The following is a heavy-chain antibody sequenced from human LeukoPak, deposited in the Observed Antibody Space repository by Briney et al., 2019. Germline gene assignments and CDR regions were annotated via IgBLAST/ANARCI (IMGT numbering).Heavy chain of an antibody. D-gene: IGHD4-17*01. CDR3: ARGHYGDPSPYFDY. J-gene: IGHJ4*02. V-gene: IGHV4-34*01. Sequence: SETLSLTCAVYGGSFSGYYWSWIRQPPGKGLEWIGEINHSGSTNYNPSLKSRVTISVDTSKNQFSLKLSSVTAADTAVYYCARGHYGDPSPYFDYWGQGTLVTVSS. CDR2: INHSGST. CDR1: GGSFSGYY.